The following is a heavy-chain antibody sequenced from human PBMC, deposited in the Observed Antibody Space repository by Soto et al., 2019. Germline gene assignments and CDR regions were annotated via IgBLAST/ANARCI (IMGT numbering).Heavy chain of an antibody. CDR3: ASQDTAMDLRDY. D-gene: IGHD5-18*01. CDR2: IYYSGST. V-gene: IGHV4-39*01. CDR1: GGSISSSSYY. Sequence: SETLSLTCTVSGGSISSSSYYWGWIRQPPGKGLEWIGSIYYSGSTYYNPSLKSRVTISVDTSKNQFSLKLSSVTAADTAVYYCASQDTAMDLRDYWGQGTLVTVSS. J-gene: IGHJ4*02.